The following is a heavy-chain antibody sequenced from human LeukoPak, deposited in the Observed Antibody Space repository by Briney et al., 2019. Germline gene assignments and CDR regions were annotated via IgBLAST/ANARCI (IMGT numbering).Heavy chain of an antibody. V-gene: IGHV1-69*01. CDR1: GGTFSSYA. Sequence: SVKVSCKASGGTFSSYAISWVRQAPGQGLEWMGGIIPIFGTANYAQKFQGRVTITADESTSTAYMELSSLRSEDTTVYYCARELCYYDSSGYCPPYFDYWGQGTLVTVSS. CDR2: IIPIFGTA. J-gene: IGHJ4*02. D-gene: IGHD3-22*01. CDR3: ARELCYYDSSGYCPPYFDY.